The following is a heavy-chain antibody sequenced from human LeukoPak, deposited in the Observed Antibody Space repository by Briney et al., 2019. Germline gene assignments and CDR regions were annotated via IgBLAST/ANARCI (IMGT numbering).Heavy chain of an antibody. CDR2: ISGSGSST. V-gene: IGHV3-23*01. D-gene: IGHD2-2*01. J-gene: IGHJ4*02. Sequence: EGSLRLSCAASGFTVSSYAMSWVRQAPGKGLEWVSGISGSGSSTYYADSVKGRFTISRDNSKNTLYLQMSSLRVDDTAVYYCARSPPYPHWGQGTLVTVSS. CDR3: ARSPPYPH. CDR1: GFTVSSYA.